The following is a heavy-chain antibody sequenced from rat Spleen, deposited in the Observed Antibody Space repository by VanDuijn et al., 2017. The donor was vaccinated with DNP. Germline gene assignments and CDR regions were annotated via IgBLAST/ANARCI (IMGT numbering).Heavy chain of an antibody. CDR1: GITFSDHN. V-gene: IGHV5-20*01. CDR2: ISDDSGTT. CDR3: TTASTEGFAY. Sequence: EVLLVESGGGLVQPGRSLKLSCAVSGITFSDHNMAWVRQAPKKSLEWVASISDDSGTTYYRDSVKGRFTISRDNAESSLYLQMDSLRSEDTATYYCTTASTEGFAYWGQGTLVTVS. J-gene: IGHJ3*01. D-gene: IGHD1-11*01.